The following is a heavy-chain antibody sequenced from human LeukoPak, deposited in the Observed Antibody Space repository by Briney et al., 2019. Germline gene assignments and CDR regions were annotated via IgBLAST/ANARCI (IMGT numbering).Heavy chain of an antibody. D-gene: IGHD1-7*01. CDR3: AKRRGLELLYYYYMDV. CDR2: ISGSGSGGST. Sequence: PGGSLRLSCAASGFTFSSSAMSWVRQAPGKGLEWVSSISGSGSGGSTYYADSVKGRFTISRDNPKNTLFLQMNSLRAEDTAVYYCAKRRGLELLYYYYMDVWGKGTTVTVSS. J-gene: IGHJ6*03. CDR1: GFTFSSSA. V-gene: IGHV3-23*01.